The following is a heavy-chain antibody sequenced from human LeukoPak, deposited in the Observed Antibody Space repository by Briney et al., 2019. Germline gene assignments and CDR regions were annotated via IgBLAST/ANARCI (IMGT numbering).Heavy chain of an antibody. V-gene: IGHV4-34*01. D-gene: IGHD5-24*01. CDR3: ARGGRRDGYNYYYYYYMDV. CDR2: INHSGST. Sequence: GSLRLSCAASGITFSSYAMSWVRQPPGKGLEWIGEINHSGSTNYNPSLKSRVTISVDTSKNQFSLKLSSVTAADTAVYYCARGGRRDGYNYYYYYYMDVWGKGTTVTISS. CDR1: GITFSSYA. J-gene: IGHJ6*03.